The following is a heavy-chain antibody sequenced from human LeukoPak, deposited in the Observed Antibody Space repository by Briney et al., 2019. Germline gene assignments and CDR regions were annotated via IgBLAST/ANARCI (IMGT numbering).Heavy chain of an antibody. D-gene: IGHD5-18*01. CDR3: ARRATTERGHSYGLDY. V-gene: IGHV3-21*01. CDR1: GFTFSSYA. J-gene: IGHJ4*02. Sequence: PGGSLRLSCAASGFTFSSYAMHWVRQAPGKGLEWVSSISTSRNYIYYADSVTGRFTISRDNAKNSLYLQVNSLRAEDTAVYYCARRATTERGHSYGLDYWGQGTLVTVSS. CDR2: ISTSRNYI.